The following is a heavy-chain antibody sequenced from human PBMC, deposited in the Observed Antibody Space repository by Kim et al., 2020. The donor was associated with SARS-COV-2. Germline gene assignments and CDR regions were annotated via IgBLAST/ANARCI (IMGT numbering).Heavy chain of an antibody. CDR3: AKVGQAYAAIDY. CDR1: GFTFSSYG. Sequence: GGSLRLSCAASGFTFSSYGMHWVRQAPGKGLEWVAVISYDGSNKYYADSVKGRFTISRDNSKNTLYLQMNSLRAEDTAVYYCAKVGQAYAAIDYWGQGTLVTVSS. CDR2: ISYDGSNK. D-gene: IGHD4-17*01. J-gene: IGHJ4*02. V-gene: IGHV3-30*18.